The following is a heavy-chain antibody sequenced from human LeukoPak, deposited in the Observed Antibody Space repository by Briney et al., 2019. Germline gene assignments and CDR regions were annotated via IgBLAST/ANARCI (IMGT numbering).Heavy chain of an antibody. Sequence: ASVKVSCKASGYTFTSYGISWVRQAPGQGLEWMGWISVYNSNTNYAQKFQGRVTMTPDTSTSTAYMELRSLRSDDTAVYYCARVAVGELRNTFDIWGQGTMVTVFS. J-gene: IGHJ3*02. CDR2: ISVYNSNT. V-gene: IGHV1-18*01. D-gene: IGHD7-27*01. CDR1: GYTFTSYG. CDR3: ARVAVGELRNTFDI.